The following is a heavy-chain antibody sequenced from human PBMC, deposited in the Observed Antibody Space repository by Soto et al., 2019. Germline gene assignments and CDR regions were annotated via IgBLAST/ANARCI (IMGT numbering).Heavy chain of an antibody. V-gene: IGHV3-11*06. Sequence: QVQLVESGGGWVKPGESLRLSCIGSGFFLSNNWMTWIRQAPGKGLEWVSYSSASGDYTIYADSLKGRFTISRDNARNSLWLQISSLTAEDTAVYYCARSSGWRQVGVYNYGLDVWGQGTTVIVSS. CDR3: ARSSGWRQVGVYNYGLDV. J-gene: IGHJ6*02. CDR2: SSASGDYT. D-gene: IGHD2-8*01. CDR1: GFFLSNNW.